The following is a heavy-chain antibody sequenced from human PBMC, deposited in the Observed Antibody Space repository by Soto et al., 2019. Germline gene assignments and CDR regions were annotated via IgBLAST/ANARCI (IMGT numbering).Heavy chain of an antibody. J-gene: IGHJ4*02. CDR3: ARHDAYSSSDF. D-gene: IGHD6-19*01. Sequence: ESLKISCKGSGYRFSNPWIAWLRQMPGKGLEWMGIIYPGDSDSRYSPSFQGQVSISADKSINTAYLQWSSLKASDTAMYYCARHDAYSSSDFWGQGTLVTVSS. V-gene: IGHV5-51*01. CDR2: IYPGDSDS. CDR1: GYRFSNPW.